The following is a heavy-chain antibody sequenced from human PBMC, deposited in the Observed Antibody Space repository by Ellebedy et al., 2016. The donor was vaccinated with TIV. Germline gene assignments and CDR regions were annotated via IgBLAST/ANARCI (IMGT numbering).Heavy chain of an antibody. Sequence: GGSLRLXXAASGFTFSSYSMNWVRQAPGKGLEWVSYISSSSSTIYYADSVKGRFTISRDNAKHSLYLQMNSLRAEDTAIYYCARGENYGVQFDIWGQGTMVTVSS. V-gene: IGHV3-48*04. CDR3: ARGENYGVQFDI. CDR2: ISSSSSTI. J-gene: IGHJ3*02. D-gene: IGHD4-17*01. CDR1: GFTFSSYS.